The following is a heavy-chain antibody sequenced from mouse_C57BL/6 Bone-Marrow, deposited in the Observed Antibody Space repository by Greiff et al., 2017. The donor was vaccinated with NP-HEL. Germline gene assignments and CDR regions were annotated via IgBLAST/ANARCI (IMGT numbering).Heavy chain of an antibody. CDR2: INPNNGGT. Sequence: VQLQQSGPELVKPGASVKISCKASGYTFTDYYMNWVKQSHGKSLEWIGDINPNNGGTSYNQKFKGKATLTVDKSSSTAYMELRSLTSEDSAVYYCARSITTVVRDYWGQGTTLTVSS. J-gene: IGHJ2*01. D-gene: IGHD1-1*01. CDR3: ARSITTVVRDY. V-gene: IGHV1-26*01. CDR1: GYTFTDYY.